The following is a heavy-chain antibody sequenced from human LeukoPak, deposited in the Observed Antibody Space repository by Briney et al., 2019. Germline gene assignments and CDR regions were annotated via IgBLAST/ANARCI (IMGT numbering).Heavy chain of an antibody. CDR2: IKQDGSEK. V-gene: IGHV3-7*01. CDR3: ARGFLYYYDSSGYDY. D-gene: IGHD3-22*01. CDR1: GFTFSSYW. J-gene: IGHJ4*02. Sequence: GGSLRLSCAASGFTFSSYWMSWVRRAPGKGLEWVANIKQDGSEKYYVDSVKGRFTISRDNAKNSLYLQMNSLRAEDTAVYYCARGFLYYYDSSGYDYWGQGTLVTVSS.